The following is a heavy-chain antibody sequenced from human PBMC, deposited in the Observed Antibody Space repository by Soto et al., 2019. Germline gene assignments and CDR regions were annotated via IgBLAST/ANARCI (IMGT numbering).Heavy chain of an antibody. Sequence: QVQLVESGGGVVQPGRSLRLSCVASGFTFSSSAMHWVRQAPGKGLEWVAVIWYDGSNAYYADSVKGRFTISRDSSKNTLYLQMNSLRVEDTAVYYCARDYGVGAAEVDYWGQGTLVTVSS. CDR1: GFTFSSSA. V-gene: IGHV3-33*01. J-gene: IGHJ4*02. CDR2: IWYDGSNA. CDR3: ARDYGVGAAEVDY. D-gene: IGHD1-26*01.